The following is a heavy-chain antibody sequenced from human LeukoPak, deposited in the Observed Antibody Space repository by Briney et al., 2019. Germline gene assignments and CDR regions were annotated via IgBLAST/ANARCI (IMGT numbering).Heavy chain of an antibody. V-gene: IGHV1-69*06. CDR2: IIPIFGTA. CDR1: GGTFSSYA. D-gene: IGHD2-2*01. CDR3: ARDLPDIVVVPAANWFDP. Sequence: SVKVSCKASGGTFSSYAISWVRQAPGQGLEWMGGIIPIFGTANYAQKFQGRVTITADKSTSTAYMELSSLRSEDTAVYYCARDLPDIVVVPAANWFDPWGQGTLVTVSS. J-gene: IGHJ5*02.